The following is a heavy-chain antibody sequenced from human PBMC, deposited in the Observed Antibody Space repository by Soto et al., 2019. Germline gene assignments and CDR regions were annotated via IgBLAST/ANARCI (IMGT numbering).Heavy chain of an antibody. CDR2: ISSGSGNI. CDR3: ARTYGTGSLNWFDP. Sequence: EVQLVESGGGLVQPGGSLRLSCAASGFIFSSYDMNWVRQAPGKGLEWVSYISSGSGNILYADSVKGRFTISRDNAKNSLYLQMNSLRAEDPAVYYCARTYGTGSLNWFDPWGQGTLVTVSS. D-gene: IGHD3-10*01. V-gene: IGHV3-48*04. J-gene: IGHJ5*02. CDR1: GFIFSSYD.